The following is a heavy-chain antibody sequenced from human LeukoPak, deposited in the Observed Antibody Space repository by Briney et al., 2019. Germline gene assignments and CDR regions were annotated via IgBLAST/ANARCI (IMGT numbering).Heavy chain of an antibody. CDR2: IYYSGST. Sequence: PSETLSLTCTVSGGSISSYYWSWFRQSPGKGLEWIGYIYYSGSTNYNPSLKSRVTISVDTSKNQFSLKLNSVTAADTAMYYCARELYSSGWGGYYGMDVWGQGTTVTVSS. CDR3: ARELYSSGWGGYYGMDV. D-gene: IGHD6-19*01. V-gene: IGHV4-59*12. J-gene: IGHJ6*02. CDR1: GGSISSYY.